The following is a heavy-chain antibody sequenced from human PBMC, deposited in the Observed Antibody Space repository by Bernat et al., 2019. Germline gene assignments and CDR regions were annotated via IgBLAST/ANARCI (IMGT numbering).Heavy chain of an antibody. CDR1: GFTFSTYI. CDR3: ARGGYFDY. CDR2: ISSSSGYI. J-gene: IGHJ4*02. Sequence: EVQLVESGGGLIQPGGSLRLSCAASGFTFSTYIMNWVRQAPGKGLEWVSSISSSSGYIYCADSVKGRVTISRDNAKNSLYLQMNSLRAEDTAVYYCARGGYFDYWGQGTLVTVSS. V-gene: IGHV3-21*01.